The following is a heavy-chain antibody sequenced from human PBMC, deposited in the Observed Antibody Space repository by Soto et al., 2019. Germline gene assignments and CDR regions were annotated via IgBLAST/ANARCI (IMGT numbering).Heavy chain of an antibody. CDR3: AREYSSSSGGFDP. J-gene: IGHJ5*02. Sequence: SETLSLTCAVYGGSFSGYYWSWIRQPPGKGLEWIGEINHSGSTNYNPSLKSRVTISVDTSKNQFSLKLSSVTAADTAVYYCAREYSSSSGGFDPWGQGTLVTVSS. V-gene: IGHV4-34*01. D-gene: IGHD6-6*01. CDR2: INHSGST. CDR1: GGSFSGYY.